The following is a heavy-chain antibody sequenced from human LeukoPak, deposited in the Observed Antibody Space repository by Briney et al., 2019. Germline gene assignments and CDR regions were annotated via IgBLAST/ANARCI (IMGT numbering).Heavy chain of an antibody. Sequence: RGSLRLSCAASGFTFSSYVMSWVRQAPGKGLEWVSTISDDPGSTFYADSVKGRFTISRDNSKNTLYLQMNSLRAEDTAVYYCAPQGYCTSTSCVMAYWGQGTLVTVSS. CDR1: GFTFSSYV. CDR2: ISDDPGST. CDR3: APQGYCTSTSCVMAY. J-gene: IGHJ4*02. D-gene: IGHD2-2*01. V-gene: IGHV3-23*01.